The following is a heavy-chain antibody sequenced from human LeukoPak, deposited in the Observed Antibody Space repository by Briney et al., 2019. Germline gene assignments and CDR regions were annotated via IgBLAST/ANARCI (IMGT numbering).Heavy chain of an antibody. CDR3: ARDKAHLAAAGFIDY. D-gene: IGHD6-13*01. CDR1: GFTFSSYW. CDR2: IKPGGSEK. J-gene: IGHJ4*02. V-gene: IGHV3-7*01. Sequence: PGGSLRLSCAASGFTFSSYWMSWVRQAPGKGLEWVANIKPGGSEKYYVDSVKGRFTISRDNAKNSLYLQMNSLRAEDTAVYYCARDKAHLAAAGFIDYWGQGTLVTVSS.